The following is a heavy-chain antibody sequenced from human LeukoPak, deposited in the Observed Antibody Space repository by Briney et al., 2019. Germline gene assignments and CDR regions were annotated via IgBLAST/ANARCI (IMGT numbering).Heavy chain of an antibody. D-gene: IGHD3-22*01. V-gene: IGHV3-21*01. Sequence: GRSLRLSCAASGFTFSSYSMNWVRQAPGKGLEWVSSISSSSSYIYYADSVKGRFTISRDNAKNSLYLQMNSLRAEDTAVYYCARDSFDEYYYDSSGYHNWFDPWGQGTLVTVSS. CDR2: ISSSSSYI. CDR3: ARDSFDEYYYDSSGYHNWFDP. CDR1: GFTFSSYS. J-gene: IGHJ5*02.